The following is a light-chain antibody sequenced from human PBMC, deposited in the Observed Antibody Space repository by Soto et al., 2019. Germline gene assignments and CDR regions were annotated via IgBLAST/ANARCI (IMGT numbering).Light chain of an antibody. J-gene: IGLJ1*01. CDR2: DAT. CDR1: KIGSKI. V-gene: IGLV3-21*02. Sequence: SYELTQPPSVSVAPGQTAKITCGGDKIGSKIVHWYKQRPGQAPVAVVFDATDRPSGIPDRISASRSGDTATLTISRFDRGASAALFFTGWASTAEFFVFGSGTKVTVL. CDR3: TGWASTAEFFV.